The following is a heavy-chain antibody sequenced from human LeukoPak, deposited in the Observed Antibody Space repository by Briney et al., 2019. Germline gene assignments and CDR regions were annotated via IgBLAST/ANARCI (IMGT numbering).Heavy chain of an antibody. CDR2: ISSSSSYI. Sequence: AGGSLRLSCAASGFTFGSYSMNWVRQAPGKGLEWVSSISSSSSYIYYADSVKGRFTISRDNAKNSLYLQMNSLRAEDTAVYYCARAGGSGSSELYYFDYWGQGTLVTVSS. D-gene: IGHD3-10*01. V-gene: IGHV3-21*01. J-gene: IGHJ4*02. CDR1: GFTFGSYS. CDR3: ARAGGSGSSELYYFDY.